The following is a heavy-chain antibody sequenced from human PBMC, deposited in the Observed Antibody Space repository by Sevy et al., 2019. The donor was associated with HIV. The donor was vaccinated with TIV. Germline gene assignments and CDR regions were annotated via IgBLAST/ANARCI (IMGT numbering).Heavy chain of an antibody. Sequence: GGSLRLSCAASGFTFSSYAMRWVRQAPGKGLEWVAGISGSGGSTYYADSVKGRFTISRDNSKNTLYLQMNSLRDEDTAVYYCAKDRFAVAGRGDDWGQGTMVTVSS. CDR1: GFTFSSYA. J-gene: IGHJ4*02. CDR2: ISGSGGST. CDR3: AKDRFAVAGRGDD. V-gene: IGHV3-23*01. D-gene: IGHD6-19*01.